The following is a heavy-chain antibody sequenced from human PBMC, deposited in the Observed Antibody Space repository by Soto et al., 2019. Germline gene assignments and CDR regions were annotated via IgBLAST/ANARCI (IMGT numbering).Heavy chain of an antibody. D-gene: IGHD2-2*01. CDR2: INPNTGGT. V-gene: IGHV1-2*02. CDR1: GHTFTGYY. CDR3: ATRQCSSTSCYDSDYYHYRMDV. J-gene: IGHJ6*01. Sequence: ASVKVSCKASGHTFTGYYMHWVRQAPGQGREWMGWINPNTGGTNYAQKFQGRVTMTTDTSTSTAHMEMTRLRSDDTAVYYCATRQCSSTSCYDSDYYHYRMDVWG.